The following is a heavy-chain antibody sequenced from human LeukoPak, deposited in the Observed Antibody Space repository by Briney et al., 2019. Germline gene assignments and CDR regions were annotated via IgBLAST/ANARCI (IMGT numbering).Heavy chain of an antibody. V-gene: IGHV3-30*03. Sequence: GGSLRLSCAGSGINFRSYGMHWVRQAPGKGLEWVAVISHDGSNKHYADSVKDRFTISRDNSKSTLYLQMNSLRAEDTAVYYCARGARGYNYGYDELDYWGQGTLVTVSS. J-gene: IGHJ4*02. CDR3: ARGARGYNYGYDELDY. D-gene: IGHD5-18*01. CDR2: ISHDGSNK. CDR1: GINFRSYG.